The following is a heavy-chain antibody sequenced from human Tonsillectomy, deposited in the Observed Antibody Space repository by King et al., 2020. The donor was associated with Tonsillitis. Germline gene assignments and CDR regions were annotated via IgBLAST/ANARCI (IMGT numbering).Heavy chain of an antibody. V-gene: IGHV3-21*01. CDR1: EFTFSSYS. CDR2: ISSDSYHI. CDR3: ARLYCGSSSCYASDS. Sequence: VQLLESGGGLVKPGGSLRLSCAASEFTFSSYSLNWVRQAPGKGLEWVSSISSDSYHIFYADSVKGRFTISRDNAKNSLYLQMNSLRADDTAVYYCARLYCGSSSCYASDSWGQGTLVTVSS. D-gene: IGHD2-2*01. J-gene: IGHJ4*02.